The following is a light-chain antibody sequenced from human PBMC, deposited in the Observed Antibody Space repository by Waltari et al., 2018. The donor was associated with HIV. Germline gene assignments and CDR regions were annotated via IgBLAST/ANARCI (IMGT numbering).Light chain of an antibody. CDR2: STH. J-gene: IGLJ3*02. CDR1: SGSVSTSYY. CDR3: VLYMGSGILV. V-gene: IGLV8-61*01. Sequence: QTVVTQEPSCSVSLGGTVTRTCGLRSGSVSTSYYPSRYQQTPGQAPRTLIYSTHTRSSGVPDRFSGSILGNKAALTITGAQADDESDYYCVLYMGSGILVFGGGTKLTVL.